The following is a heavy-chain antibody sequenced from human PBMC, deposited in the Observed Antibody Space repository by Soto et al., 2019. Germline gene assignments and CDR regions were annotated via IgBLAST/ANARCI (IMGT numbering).Heavy chain of an antibody. CDR3: ARGLCSGGSCYVGLPYLDY. CDR1: GYTFTSYY. D-gene: IGHD2-15*01. CDR2: INPSGGST. Sequence: ASVKVSCKASGYTFTSYYMHWVRQAPGQGLEWMGIINPSGGSTSYAQKFQDRVTMTRDTSTSTVYMELSSLRSEDTAVYYCARGLCSGGSCYVGLPYLDYWGQGTLVTVSS. J-gene: IGHJ4*02. V-gene: IGHV1-46*01.